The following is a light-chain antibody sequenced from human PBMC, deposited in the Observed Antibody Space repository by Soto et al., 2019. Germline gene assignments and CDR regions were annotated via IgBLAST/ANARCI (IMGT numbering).Light chain of an antibody. CDR3: QQRSNWPLT. J-gene: IGKJ4*01. Sequence: IVLTQSPGTLSLSPGDRATLSCRASQSFSIHFLAWYQQKPGQAPRLPIHGTSSRATGIPARFSGSGSGTDFTLTISSLEPEDFAVYYCQQRSNWPLTFGGGTKVDI. V-gene: IGKV3-11*01. CDR1: QSFSIH. CDR2: GTS.